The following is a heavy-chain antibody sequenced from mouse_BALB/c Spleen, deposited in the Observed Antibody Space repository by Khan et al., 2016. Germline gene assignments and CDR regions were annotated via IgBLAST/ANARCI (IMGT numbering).Heavy chain of an antibody. V-gene: IGHV9-3-1*01. Sequence: QIQLVQSGPELKKPGETVKISCKASGYTFTNYGMNWVKQAPGKGLKWMGWINTYTGEPTYADDFKGRFAFSLDTSASTAYLQINNLKNEDTATYFCAREGLRRTGYAMDDWGQGTSVTVSS. CDR3: AREGLRRTGYAMDD. CDR2: INTYTGEP. J-gene: IGHJ4*01. CDR1: GYTFTNYG. D-gene: IGHD2-4*01.